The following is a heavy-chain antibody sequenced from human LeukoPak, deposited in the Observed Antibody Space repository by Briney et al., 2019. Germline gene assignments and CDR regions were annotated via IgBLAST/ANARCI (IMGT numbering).Heavy chain of an antibody. CDR3: ARQRLGYYLDS. Sequence: GGSLRLSCAASGFRFTDYTMNWVRQAPGKGLDWVSSVSFSSTYIYYADSVKGRFTVSRDNAKNSLYLQMNSLGDGDTAVYYCARQRLGYYLDSWGQGTLVTVSS. V-gene: IGHV3-21*01. CDR1: GFRFTDYT. CDR2: VSFSSTYI. J-gene: IGHJ4*02. D-gene: IGHD5-24*01.